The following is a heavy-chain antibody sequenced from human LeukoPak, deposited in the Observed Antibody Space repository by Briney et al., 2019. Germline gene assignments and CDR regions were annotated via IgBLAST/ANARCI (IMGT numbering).Heavy chain of an antibody. J-gene: IGHJ4*02. Sequence: TGGSLRLSCAASGFTFSSYAMXXXXXXXXXXXXXVSXXXXXXDRTYXAXSXXXXXTXXXDNSKNTLYLQMNSLRAEATAVYYCAKMXHGDYLWDYWGQGTLVTVSS. D-gene: IGHD4-17*01. CDR2: XXXXXDRT. V-gene: IGHV3-23*01. CDR3: AKMXHGDYLWDY. CDR1: GFTFSSYA.